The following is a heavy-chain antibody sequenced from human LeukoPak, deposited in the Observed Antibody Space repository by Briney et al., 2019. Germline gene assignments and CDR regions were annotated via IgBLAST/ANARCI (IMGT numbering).Heavy chain of an antibody. CDR3: ARAGYCSGGSCYSPHYYYYYGMDV. Sequence: GGSLRLSCAASGFTFSSYGMHWVRQAPGKGLEWVAVIWYDGSNKYYADSVKGRFTITRGNSKNTLYLQMNSLRAKDTAVYYCARAGYCSGGSCYSPHYYYYYGMDVWGQGTTVTVSS. D-gene: IGHD2-15*01. V-gene: IGHV3-33*01. CDR1: GFTFSSYG. J-gene: IGHJ6*02. CDR2: IWYDGSNK.